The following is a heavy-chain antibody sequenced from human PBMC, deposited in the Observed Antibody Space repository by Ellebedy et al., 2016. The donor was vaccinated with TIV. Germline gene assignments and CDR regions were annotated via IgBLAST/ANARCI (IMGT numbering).Heavy chain of an antibody. CDR2: IRYDGSNK. CDR3: AKDPLGNTPWFDP. V-gene: IGHV3-30*02. Sequence: PGGSLRLSCAASGFTFSSYGMHWVRQAPGKGLEWVAFIRYDGSNKYYADSVKGRFTISRDNSKNTLYLQMNSLRAEDTAVYYCAKDPLGNTPWFDPWGQGTLVTVSS. CDR1: GFTFSSYG. J-gene: IGHJ5*02. D-gene: IGHD4-23*01.